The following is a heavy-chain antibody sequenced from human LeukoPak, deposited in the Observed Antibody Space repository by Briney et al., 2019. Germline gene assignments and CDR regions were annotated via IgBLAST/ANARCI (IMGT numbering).Heavy chain of an antibody. Sequence: SETLSLPCAVYGGLLRVYYWRGMRHPPGRAVEWIGEINHSRSTNYNPSLTSRVTISVVTSKNHFSLTLSSVTAADTAVYYCARGLRRASSSTTQPAQYWFDPWGQGTLVTVSS. J-gene: IGHJ5*02. CDR2: INHSRST. D-gene: IGHD2-2*01. CDR1: GGLLRVYY. V-gene: IGHV4-34*01. CDR3: ARGLRRASSSTTQPAQYWFDP.